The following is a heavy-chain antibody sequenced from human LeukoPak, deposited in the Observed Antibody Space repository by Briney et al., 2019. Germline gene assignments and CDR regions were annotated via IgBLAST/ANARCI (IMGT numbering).Heavy chain of an antibody. CDR1: EFTFSNYA. Sequence: GGSLRLSCAASEFTFSNYAMHWVRQAPGKGLEWVSLISSGGTYEYYTDSVKGRFTISRDNSKNTLYLQLNSLRAEDTAVYYCARDSTYYYDSGSSGPHYFDYWGQGTLVTVSS. V-gene: IGHV3-30*10. D-gene: IGHD3-10*01. CDR2: ISSGGTYE. CDR3: ARDSTYYYDSGSSGPHYFDY. J-gene: IGHJ4*02.